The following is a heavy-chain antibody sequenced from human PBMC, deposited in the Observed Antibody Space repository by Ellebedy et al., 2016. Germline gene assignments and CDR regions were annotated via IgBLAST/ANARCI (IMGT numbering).Heavy chain of an antibody. CDR2: IYYSGTT. J-gene: IGHJ6*03. CDR3: ARGQRGYDFWSGYPPLYYYYMDV. D-gene: IGHD3-3*01. Sequence: SETLSLXXTVSGGSLRNTPYYWGWIRQPPGKGLQWIANIYYSGTTYYNPSLKSRVTISVDTSKNRFSLKLSSVTAADTAVYYCARGQRGYDFWSGYPPLYYYYMDVWGKGTTVTVSS. V-gene: IGHV4-39*07. CDR1: GGSLRNTPYY.